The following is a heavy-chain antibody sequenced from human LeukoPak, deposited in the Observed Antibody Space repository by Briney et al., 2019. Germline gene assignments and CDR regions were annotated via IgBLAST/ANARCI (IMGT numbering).Heavy chain of an antibody. D-gene: IGHD3-3*01. CDR2: VNHSGST. CDR1: GGSFSGYY. Sequence: SETLSLTCAVYGGSFSGYYWTWVRQPPGKGLEWIGEVNHSGSTNYNPSLKSRVTISVDTSKNQFSLKLSSMTAADTAVYYCARVQDDSFYWGQGTLVTVSS. V-gene: IGHV4-34*01. CDR3: ARVQDDSFY. J-gene: IGHJ4*02.